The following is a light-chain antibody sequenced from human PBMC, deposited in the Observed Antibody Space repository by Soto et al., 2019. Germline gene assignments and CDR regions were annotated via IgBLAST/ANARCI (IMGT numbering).Light chain of an antibody. Sequence: QSVLTQPASVSASPGRSITIPCTGTSSDVGSYNLVSWFQQHPRKVPKLLIYEGTKRPSGLSDRCSGSKSGTTASLTISGLQAEDEAHYYCYSYAGENLYVFGTGTKVSVL. CDR2: EGT. V-gene: IGLV2-23*01. CDR1: SSDVGSYNL. J-gene: IGLJ1*01. CDR3: YSYAGENLYV.